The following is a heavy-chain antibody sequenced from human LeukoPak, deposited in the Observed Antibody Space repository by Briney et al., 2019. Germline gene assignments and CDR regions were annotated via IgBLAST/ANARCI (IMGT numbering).Heavy chain of an antibody. D-gene: IGHD6-13*01. CDR3: ASTSSWGYYYYYMDV. V-gene: IGHV1-2*02. Sequence: ASVKVSCKASGYTFTGYYMHWVRQAPGQGLEWMGWINPNSGGTNYAQKFQGRVTMTRDTSISTAYMELNRLRSDDTAVYYCASTSSWGYYYYYMDVWGKGTTVTVSS. CDR2: INPNSGGT. J-gene: IGHJ6*03. CDR1: GYTFTGYY.